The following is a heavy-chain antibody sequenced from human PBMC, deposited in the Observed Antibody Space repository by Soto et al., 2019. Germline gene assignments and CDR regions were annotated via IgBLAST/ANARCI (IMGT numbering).Heavy chain of an antibody. Sequence: GASVKVSCKASGYIFSDYGINWVRQAPGQGLEWIGRISTSNYNTHYTQKFQGRVTMTTDISTSTAYMELRSLRSDDTAVYYCARDGDTATVYGGDWG. CDR1: GYIFSDYG. CDR2: ISTSNYNT. D-gene: IGHD5-18*01. V-gene: IGHV1-18*01. CDR3: ARDGDTATVYGGD. J-gene: IGHJ1*01.